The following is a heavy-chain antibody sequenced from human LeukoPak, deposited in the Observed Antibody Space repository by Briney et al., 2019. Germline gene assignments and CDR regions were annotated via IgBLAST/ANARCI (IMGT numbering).Heavy chain of an antibody. CDR2: ISSSSSYI. Sequence: GGSLRLSCAASGFTFSSYSMNWVRHAPGKGLEWVSSISSSSSYIYYADSVKGRFTISRDNAKNSLYLQMNSLRAEDTALYYCARGGYSTVVTPFDYWGQGTLVTVSS. V-gene: IGHV3-21*01. D-gene: IGHD4-23*01. J-gene: IGHJ4*02. CDR3: ARGGYSTVVTPFDY. CDR1: GFTFSSYS.